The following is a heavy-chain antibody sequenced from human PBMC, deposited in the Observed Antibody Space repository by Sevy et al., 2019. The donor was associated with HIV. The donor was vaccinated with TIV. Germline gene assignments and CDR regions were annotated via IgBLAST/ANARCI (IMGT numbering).Heavy chain of an antibody. CDR1: GGSINGYY. J-gene: IGHJ4*02. Sequence: SETLSLTCTVSGGSINGYYWSWIRQPPGKGLEYIGYIYSSGSTNYNASLRSRVTISVDTSKNQFSLKMRSVTTADTAVYYCARDGLAGSLRYWGQGIQVTVSS. V-gene: IGHV4-59*01. CDR3: ARDGLAGSLRY. D-gene: IGHD3-10*01. CDR2: IYSSGST.